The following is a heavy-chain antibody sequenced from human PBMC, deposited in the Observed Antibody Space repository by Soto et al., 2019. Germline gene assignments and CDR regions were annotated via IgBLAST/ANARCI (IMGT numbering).Heavy chain of an antibody. Sequence: QVQLQESGPGLVKPSETLSLTCTVSGGSISSYYWSWIRQPPGKGLEWIGYIYYSGSTNYNPSLQSRVTISVDTSKNPFSLKLSSVTAADTAVYSCARLPWADYGGIFDPWGQGTLVTVSS. CDR1: GGSISSYY. CDR3: ARLPWADYGGIFDP. V-gene: IGHV4-59*01. D-gene: IGHD4-17*01. CDR2: IYYSGST. J-gene: IGHJ5*02.